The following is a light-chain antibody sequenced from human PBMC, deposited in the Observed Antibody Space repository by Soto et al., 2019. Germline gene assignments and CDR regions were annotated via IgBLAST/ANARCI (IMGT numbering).Light chain of an antibody. V-gene: IGLV2-14*01. CDR2: EVT. CDR1: SSDIGAYNY. Sequence: QSVLTQPASVSGSPGQSITISCTGTSSDIGAYNYVSWYQQHPGKAPKLLIYEVTNRPSGVSDRFSGSKSGNTDSLTISGLQAEDEANYYCNSYTTLSNRVFGTGTKLTVL. CDR3: NSYTTLSNRV. J-gene: IGLJ1*01.